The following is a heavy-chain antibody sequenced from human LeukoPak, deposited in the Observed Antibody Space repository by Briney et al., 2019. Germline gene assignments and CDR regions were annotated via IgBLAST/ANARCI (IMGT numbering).Heavy chain of an antibody. CDR2: IIPILGTA. CDR1: GGTFSSYA. J-gene: IGHJ4*02. CDR3: ARGAAAGIRGISSVNFDY. D-gene: IGHD6-13*01. Sequence: EASVKVSCKASGGTFSSYAISWVRQAPGQGLEWMGGIIPILGTANYAQKFQGRVTITTDESTSTAYMELSSLRSEDTAVYYCARGAAAGIRGISSVNFDYWGQGTLVTVSS. V-gene: IGHV1-69*05.